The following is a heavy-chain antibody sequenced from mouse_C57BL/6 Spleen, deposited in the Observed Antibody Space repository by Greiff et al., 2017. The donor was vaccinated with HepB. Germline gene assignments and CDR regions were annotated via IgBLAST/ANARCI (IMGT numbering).Heavy chain of an antibody. Sequence: EVKLMDSGGGLVQSGRSLRLSCATSGFTFSDFYMEWVRQAPGKGLEWIAASRNKANDYTTEYSASVKGRFIVSRDTSQSILYLQMNALRAEDTAIYYCARGYGSSLNWYFDVWGTGTTVTVSS. CDR1: GFTFSDFY. CDR3: ARGYGSSLNWYFDV. D-gene: IGHD1-1*01. CDR2: SRNKANDYTT. J-gene: IGHJ1*03. V-gene: IGHV7-1*01.